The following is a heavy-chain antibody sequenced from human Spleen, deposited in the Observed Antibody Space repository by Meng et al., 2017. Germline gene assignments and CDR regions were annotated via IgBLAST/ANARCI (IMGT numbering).Heavy chain of an antibody. CDR3: VRDLAPSADYGGNEGPIDY. CDR1: GYTFTSYY. D-gene: IGHD4-23*01. Sequence: ASVKVSCKASGYTFTSYYMHWVRQAPGQGLEWMGIINPSGGSTSYAQKFQGRVTMTRDTSTSTVYMELSSLRSEDTAVYYCVRDLAPSADYGGNEGPIDYWGQGTLVTVSS. V-gene: IGHV1-46*01. J-gene: IGHJ4*02. CDR2: INPSGGST.